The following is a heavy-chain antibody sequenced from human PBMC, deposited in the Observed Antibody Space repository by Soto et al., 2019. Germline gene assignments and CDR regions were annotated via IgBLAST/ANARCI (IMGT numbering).Heavy chain of an antibody. CDR1: GVSIRNSSDY. CDR3: ARHGSN. V-gene: IGHV4-39*01. CDR2: IYYSGIT. Sequence: SETLSLTCTVSGVSIRNSSDYWGWIRRPPGKGLEWIGTIYYSGITYYNPSLKSRVTISVDTSKNQFSLKLTSVTAADTAVYYCARHGSNWGQGTLVTVSS. J-gene: IGHJ4*02.